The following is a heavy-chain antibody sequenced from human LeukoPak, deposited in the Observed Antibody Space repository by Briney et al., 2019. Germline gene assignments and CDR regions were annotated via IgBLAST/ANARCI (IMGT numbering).Heavy chain of an antibody. V-gene: IGHV3-23*01. Sequence: SGGSLRLSCAASGFTLSSYGMTWVRQAPGKGLEWVSAFSASDGSAQYAESVRGRFTISRDNSKNTLYLQMDSLRAEDTAVYYCAKARIAAAGTGAFDVWGQGTTVTVSS. J-gene: IGHJ3*01. CDR3: AKARIAAAGTGAFDV. CDR1: GFTLSSYG. CDR2: FSASDGSA. D-gene: IGHD6-13*01.